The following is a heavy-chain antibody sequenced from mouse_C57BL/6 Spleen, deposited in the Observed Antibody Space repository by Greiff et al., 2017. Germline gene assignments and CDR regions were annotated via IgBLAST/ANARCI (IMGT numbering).Heavy chain of an antibody. CDR1: GFNIKDDY. CDR2: IDPENGDT. CDR3: TTANWAHFDY. J-gene: IGHJ2*01. D-gene: IGHD4-1*01. Sequence: VQLQQSGAELVRPGASVKLSCTASGFNIKDDYMHWVKQRPEQGLEWIGWIDPENGDTEYASKFQGKATITADTSSNTAYLQLSSLTSEDTAVYYCTTANWAHFDYWGQGTTRTVSS. V-gene: IGHV14-4*01.